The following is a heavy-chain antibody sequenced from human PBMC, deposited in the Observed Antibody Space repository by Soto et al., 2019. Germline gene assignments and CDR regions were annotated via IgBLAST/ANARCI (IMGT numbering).Heavy chain of an antibody. V-gene: IGHV1-46*02. J-gene: IGHJ4*02. CDR1: RDTRNTYS. CDR2: INPSGGRT. Sequence: ASGHLSCEESRDTRNTYSTHLLQQNHIHRLQFMGVINPSGGRTSYAQKFQGRVTMTRDTSTSTVHMELSNLRSEDTAVYFCARDGGYDVVTGNYILISYFDIWGLGTLVTVSS. CDR3: ARDGGYDVVTGNYILISYFDI. D-gene: IGHD3-9*01.